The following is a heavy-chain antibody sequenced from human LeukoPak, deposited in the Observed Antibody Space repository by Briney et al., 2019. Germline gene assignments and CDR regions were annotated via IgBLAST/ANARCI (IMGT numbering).Heavy chain of an antibody. CDR1: GYTFTSYA. V-gene: IGHV7-4-1*02. D-gene: IGHD3-22*01. Sequence: ASVKVSCKASGYTFTSYAMNWVRQAPGQGLEWMGWINTNTGNPTYAQGFTGRFVFSLDTSVSTAYLQISSLKAEDTAVYYCARDLGPLYDSSGHFDYWGQGTLVTVSS. CDR2: INTNTGNP. CDR3: ARDLGPLYDSSGHFDY. J-gene: IGHJ4*02.